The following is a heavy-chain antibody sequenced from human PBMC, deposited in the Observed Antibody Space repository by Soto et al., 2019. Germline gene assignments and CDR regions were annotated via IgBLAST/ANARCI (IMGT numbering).Heavy chain of an antibody. V-gene: IGHV4-39*01. Sequence: QLQLQESGPGLVKPSDTLSLTCTVSGGSISTSSYYWGWIRQSPGKGLEWIGSIYYSGSTYYNPSLKSRVTMSVDTSKNQFSLKLSSVTAADTALYSCARHDASAAYYNVGWFDPWGLGTLVTVSS. CDR2: IYYSGST. CDR3: ARHDASAAYYNVGWFDP. D-gene: IGHD3-9*01. J-gene: IGHJ5*02. CDR1: GGSISTSSYY.